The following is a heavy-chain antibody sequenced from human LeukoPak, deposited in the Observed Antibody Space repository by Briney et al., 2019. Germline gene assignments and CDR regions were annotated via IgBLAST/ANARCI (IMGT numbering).Heavy chain of an antibody. CDR1: GFTFSSYG. J-gene: IGHJ3*02. D-gene: IGHD2-15*01. V-gene: IGHV3-33*01. CDR2: IWHDGSNK. CDR3: ARTCSGGSCFIPPYDAFDI. Sequence: GRSLRLSCAASGFTFSSYGMHWVRQAPGKGLEWVAVIWHDGSNKYYADSVKGRFTISRDNSKNTLYLQMNSLRAEDTAVYYCARTCSGGSCFIPPYDAFDIWGQGTMVTVSS.